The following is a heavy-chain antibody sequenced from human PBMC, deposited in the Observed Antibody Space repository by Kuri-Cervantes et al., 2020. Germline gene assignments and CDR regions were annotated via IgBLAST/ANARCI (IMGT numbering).Heavy chain of an antibody. CDR1: GYTFTTYG. Sequence: ASVKVSCKASGYTFTTYGISWVRQAPGQGLEWMGWISAYNGNTNYAQKLQGRVTMTTDTSTSTAYMELRSLRSDDMAVYYCAAGFWSGYSYYYYYMDVWGKGTTVTVSS. V-gene: IGHV1-18*03. CDR2: ISAYNGNT. CDR3: AAGFWSGYSYYYYYMDV. D-gene: IGHD3-3*01. J-gene: IGHJ6*03.